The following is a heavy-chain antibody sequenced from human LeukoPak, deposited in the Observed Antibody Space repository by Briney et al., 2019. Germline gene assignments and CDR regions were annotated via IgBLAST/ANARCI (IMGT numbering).Heavy chain of an antibody. CDR2: MKPNSGDT. CDR1: GYTFTNYD. V-gene: IGHV1-8*01. J-gene: IGHJ4*01. Sequence: ASVKVSCKASGYTFTNYDINWVRQATGQGLEWVGWMKPNSGDTGYAQKFQGRVTMTSNISITTAYMELSSLTSEDTAVYYCARAPPESTSRDFWGQGTLVTVSS. CDR3: ARAPPESTSRDF. D-gene: IGHD5-24*01.